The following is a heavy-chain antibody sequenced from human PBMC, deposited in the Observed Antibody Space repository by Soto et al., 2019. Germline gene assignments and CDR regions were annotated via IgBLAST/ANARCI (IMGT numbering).Heavy chain of an antibody. V-gene: IGHV4-4*02. D-gene: IGHD3-22*01. CDR3: ARLVYDTRLNNMYFYL. Sequence: QVKMQESGPGLATPSGTLSLTCAVSGVSLTSGNWWTWVRQSPQRGLEYIGEIFHDGTANYYPSWERRVAMAVDTSRNQFSLKLTYVTAADTAVYFCARLVYDTRLNNMYFYLWGHGTLVTVCS. CDR2: IFHDGTA. J-gene: IGHJ4*01. CDR1: GVSLTSGNW.